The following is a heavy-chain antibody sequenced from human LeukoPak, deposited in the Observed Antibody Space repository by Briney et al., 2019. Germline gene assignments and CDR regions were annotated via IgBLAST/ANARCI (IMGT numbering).Heavy chain of an antibody. J-gene: IGHJ6*03. V-gene: IGHV4-34*01. D-gene: IGHD2-2*01. CDR1: GGSFSGYY. CDR3: ARGNIVVVPTADIGEYFYYYMDV. Sequence: SETLSLTCAVYGGSFSGYYWSWIRQPPGKGLEWIGEINHSGSTNYNPSLKSRVTISVDTSKNQFSLKLSSVTAADTAVYYCARGNIVVVPTADIGEYFYYYMDVWGKGTPVTVSS. CDR2: INHSGST.